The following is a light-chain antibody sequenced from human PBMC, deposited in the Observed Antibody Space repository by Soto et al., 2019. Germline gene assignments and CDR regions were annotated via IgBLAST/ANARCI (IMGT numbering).Light chain of an antibody. CDR1: ESLLYSANNRNY. V-gene: IGKV4-1*01. Sequence: IVMTESPDSLAASLCERATINCKSSESLLYSANNRNYLAWYQQKPGQAPKLIIYWAFTREGGVPDRVSGSGSGTDFTLTISSLQAEDVAVYYCQQYYAAPPTFGQGTKVDIK. J-gene: IGKJ2*01. CDR3: QQYYAAPPT. CDR2: WAF.